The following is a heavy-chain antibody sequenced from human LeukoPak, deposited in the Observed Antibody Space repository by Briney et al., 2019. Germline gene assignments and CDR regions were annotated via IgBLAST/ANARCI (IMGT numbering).Heavy chain of an antibody. CDR1: GFTFSSYA. J-gene: IGHJ3*02. CDR3: AKDLNSGWYGSDAFDI. V-gene: IGHV3-23*01. D-gene: IGHD6-19*01. Sequence: SGGSLRLSCAASGFTFSSYAMSWVRQAPGKGLEWVSAISGSGGSTYYADSVKGRFTISRDNSKNTLYLQMNSLRAEDTAVYYCAKDLNSGWYGSDAFDIWGQGTMVTVSS. CDR2: ISGSGGST.